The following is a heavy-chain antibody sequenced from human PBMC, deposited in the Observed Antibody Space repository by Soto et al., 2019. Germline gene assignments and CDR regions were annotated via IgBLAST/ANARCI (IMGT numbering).Heavy chain of an antibody. CDR1: GYGLTRVD. CDR3: ARGVSAGVDY. V-gene: IGHV1-8*01. J-gene: IGHJ4*02. Sequence: SVKGSWKAAGYGLTRVDISWVRQTAGQGLEWMGWMQPSTGRTGYAQKFQGRVTMTRDTSINTAYMELTTLTSDDTAFYYCARGVSAGVDYWGQGTLVT. D-gene: IGHD1-26*01. CDR2: MQPSTGRT.